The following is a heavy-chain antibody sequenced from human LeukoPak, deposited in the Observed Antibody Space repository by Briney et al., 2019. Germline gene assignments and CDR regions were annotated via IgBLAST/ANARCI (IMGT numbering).Heavy chain of an antibody. CDR1: GYTFTGYY. CDR3: ARGMLAAAGPKENWFDP. V-gene: IGHV1-2*02. Sequence: ASVKVSCKASGYTFTGYYMHWVRQAPGQGLEWMGWINPNSGGTNYAQKFQGRVTMTRDTSISTAYMELSRLRSDDTAVYYCARGMLAAAGPKENWFDPWGQGTLVTVSS. CDR2: INPNSGGT. D-gene: IGHD6-13*01. J-gene: IGHJ5*02.